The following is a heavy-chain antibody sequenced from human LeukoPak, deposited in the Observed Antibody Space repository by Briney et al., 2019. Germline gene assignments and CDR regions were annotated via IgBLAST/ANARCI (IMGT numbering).Heavy chain of an antibody. V-gene: IGHV1-46*01. D-gene: IGHD1-26*01. CDR1: GYTFTSYY. Sequence: ASVKVSCKASGYTFTSYYMHWVRQAPGQGLEWMGIIHPSGGSTSYAQKLQGRVTMTTDTSTSTAYMELRSLRSDDTAVYYCARGLVGATRGAYFFDYWGQGTLVTVSS. CDR2: IHPSGGST. CDR3: ARGLVGATRGAYFFDY. J-gene: IGHJ4*02.